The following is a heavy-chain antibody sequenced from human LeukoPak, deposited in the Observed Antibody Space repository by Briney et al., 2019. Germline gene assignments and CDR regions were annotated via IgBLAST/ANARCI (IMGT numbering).Heavy chain of an antibody. D-gene: IGHD4-11*01. CDR1: GFTFSSYS. CDR3: ARDRSYSNSVDV. Sequence: GGSLRLSCAASGFTFSSYSMNWVRQAPGKGLEWVSSISSSSSYIYYADSVKGRFTISRDNAKNSLYLQMNSLRAEDTAVYYCARDRSYSNSVDVWGQGTTVTVSS. CDR2: ISSSSSYI. J-gene: IGHJ6*02. V-gene: IGHV3-21*01.